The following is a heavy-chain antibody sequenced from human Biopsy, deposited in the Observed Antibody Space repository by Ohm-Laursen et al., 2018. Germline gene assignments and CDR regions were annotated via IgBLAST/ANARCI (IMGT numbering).Heavy chain of an antibody. D-gene: IGHD1-1*01. CDR3: AADINVWNVNY. CDR2: FAPENGRI. CDR1: GYTLNELS. J-gene: IGHJ4*02. V-gene: IGHV1-24*01. Sequence: ASVKVSCKASGYTLNELSMHWVRQAPGQGLEWMGGFAPENGRIVYSQKFQGRVTMTEDTSTSTAYMEVWRLRSDDTAVYYCAADINVWNVNYWGQGTQVIVSS.